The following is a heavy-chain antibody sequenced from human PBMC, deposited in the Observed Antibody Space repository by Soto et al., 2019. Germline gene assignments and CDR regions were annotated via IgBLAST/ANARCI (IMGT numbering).Heavy chain of an antibody. CDR2: ISAYNGNT. D-gene: IGHD6-13*01. Sequence: QVQLVQSETEVKKPGASVKVSCKASGCTFTSHGISWVRQAPGQGLEWMGWISAYNGNTNYAQKLQDRVTMTTDTSTSTPYMELRSLRSDDTAVYYCARKPQAAAVDLWGQGTLVTVSS. V-gene: IGHV1-18*04. J-gene: IGHJ4*02. CDR1: GCTFTSHG. CDR3: ARKPQAAAVDL.